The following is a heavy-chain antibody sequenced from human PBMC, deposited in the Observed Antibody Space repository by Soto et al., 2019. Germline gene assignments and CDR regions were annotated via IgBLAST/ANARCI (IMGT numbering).Heavy chain of an antibody. CDR3: AKARDQPWVSLPFDY. CDR1: GFFFSSYT. CDR2: FSATSENT. V-gene: IGHV3-23*01. Sequence: EVQLLESGGGLVQPGGSLRLSCVGSGFFFSSYTMTWVRQAPGKGLEWVSSFSATSENTYYADSVRGRFTISRDNSKNTLFLQMNSLTAEDTAMYYCAKARDQPWVSLPFDYWGQGILVIVSS. J-gene: IGHJ4*02. D-gene: IGHD2-2*01.